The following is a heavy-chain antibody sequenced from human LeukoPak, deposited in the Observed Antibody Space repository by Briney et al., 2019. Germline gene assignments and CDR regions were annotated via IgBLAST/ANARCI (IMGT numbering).Heavy chain of an antibody. D-gene: IGHD5-12*01. CDR1: VYTFTNFG. V-gene: IGHV1-18*01. CDR2: ISAYNGNT. CDR3: ARDRYSGAYSFDY. Sequence: ASVKVSCKASVYTFTNFGVSWVRQAPGQGLEWMGWISAYNGNTDFAQKFQGRVTLTIETSTATAYMDLRSLKSDDTAVYYCARDRYSGAYSFDYRGHGTLVTVSS. J-gene: IGHJ4*01.